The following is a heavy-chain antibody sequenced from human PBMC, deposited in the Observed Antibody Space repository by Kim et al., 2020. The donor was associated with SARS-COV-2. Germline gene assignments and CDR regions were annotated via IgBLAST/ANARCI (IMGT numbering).Heavy chain of an antibody. Sequence: SETLSLTCTVSGVSNTNYYWSWLRQPPGKGPEYIGYIHFSGNTDYNPSLKSRVTFSLDTSRSHISLNLWSMTAADTAVYYCARGRLTGGGVAHDYWGQGTSVTVPS. CDR3: ARGRLTGGGVAHDY. D-gene: IGHD2-8*02. J-gene: IGHJ4*02. V-gene: IGHV4-59*13. CDR2: IHFSGNT. CDR1: GVSNTNYY.